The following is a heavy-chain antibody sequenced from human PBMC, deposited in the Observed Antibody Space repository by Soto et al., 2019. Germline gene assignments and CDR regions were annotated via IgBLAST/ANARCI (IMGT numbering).Heavy chain of an antibody. D-gene: IGHD3-10*01. Sequence: QVQLVQSGAEVKKPGASVKVSCKASGYTFTSYAMHWVRQAPGQRLEWMGWINAGNGNTKYSQKFQGRVTITRDTSASTAYMELSSLRSEDTAVYYCARGYYGSGSYWNSLDYWGQGTLVTVSS. CDR2: INAGNGNT. V-gene: IGHV1-3*01. CDR1: GYTFTSYA. J-gene: IGHJ4*02. CDR3: ARGYYGSGSYWNSLDY.